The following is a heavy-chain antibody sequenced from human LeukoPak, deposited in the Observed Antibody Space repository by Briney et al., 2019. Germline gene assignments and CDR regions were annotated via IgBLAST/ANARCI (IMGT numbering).Heavy chain of an antibody. CDR2: INPYGTEK. CDR1: GLTFTDFW. CDR3: SGRDSSRSPRAY. D-gene: IGHD2-2*01. J-gene: IGHJ4*02. Sequence: GGSLRLSCAASGLTFTDFWMNWVRLAPGRGLEWLANINPYGTEKYYVDSVKGRFTISRDNAKNEVYLEMNSLRAEDTGVYYCSGRDSSRSPRAYWGQGALVSVSS. V-gene: IGHV3-7*01.